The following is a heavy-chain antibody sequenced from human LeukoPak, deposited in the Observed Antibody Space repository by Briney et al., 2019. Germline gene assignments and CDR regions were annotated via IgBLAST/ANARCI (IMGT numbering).Heavy chain of an antibody. J-gene: IGHJ4*02. CDR2: ITNSGSTT. D-gene: IGHD3-3*01. CDR1: GLSSSIFE. Sequence: PGGSLRLSCIVSGLSSSIFEMNWVRQAPGKGLEWVSYITNSGSTTDYADSVKGRFTISRDNAKNSLYLQMNSLRAEDTAVYYCARVPRSTRIPIFRWGQGTLVTVSS. V-gene: IGHV3-48*03. CDR3: ARVPRSTRIPIFR.